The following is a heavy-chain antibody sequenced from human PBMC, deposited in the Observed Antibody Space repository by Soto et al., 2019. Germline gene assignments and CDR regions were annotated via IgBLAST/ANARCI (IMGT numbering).Heavy chain of an antibody. V-gene: IGHV3-64D*06. Sequence: PGGSLRLSCSVSGFTFSTYAMHWVRQAPGKGLEYVSSISGNGLSTHYADSVQGRFTVSRDNSKNTLYLQMSSLRVEDTALYHCVNQQRLGAFDYWGQGTLVTVSS. D-gene: IGHD6-13*01. CDR2: ISGNGLST. CDR3: VNQQRLGAFDY. J-gene: IGHJ4*02. CDR1: GFTFSTYA.